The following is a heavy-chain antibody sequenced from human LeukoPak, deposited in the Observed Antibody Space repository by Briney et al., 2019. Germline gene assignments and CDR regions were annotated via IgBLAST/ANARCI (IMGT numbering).Heavy chain of an antibody. CDR1: GYTFTSYG. D-gene: IGHD6-13*01. J-gene: IGHJ3*02. CDR3: ARHSDQYSSSWYDAFDI. CDR2: ISAYNGNT. V-gene: IGHV1-18*01. Sequence: ASVKVSCKASGYTFTSYGISWVRQAPGQGLEWMGWISAYNGNTNYAQKLQGRVTMTTDTSTSTAYMELRSLRSDDTAVYYCARHSDQYSSSWYDAFDIWGQGTMVTVSS.